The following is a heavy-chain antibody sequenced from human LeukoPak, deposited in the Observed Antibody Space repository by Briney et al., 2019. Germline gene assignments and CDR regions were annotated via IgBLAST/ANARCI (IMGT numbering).Heavy chain of an antibody. V-gene: IGHV4-34*01. Sequence: SETLSLTCAVYGGSFSGYYWSWIRQPPGKGLEWIGEINHSGSTNYNPSLKSRVTISVDTSKNHFSLTLSPVTAADTAVYYCTRGQKYISGYTVTELGSGYFDYWGQGTLVTVSS. CDR1: GGSFSGYY. D-gene: IGHD5-18*01. CDR3: TRGQKYISGYTVTELGSGYFDY. CDR2: INHSGST. J-gene: IGHJ4*02.